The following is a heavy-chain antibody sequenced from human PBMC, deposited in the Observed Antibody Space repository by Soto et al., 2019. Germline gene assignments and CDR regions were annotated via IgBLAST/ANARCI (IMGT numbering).Heavy chain of an antibody. V-gene: IGHV3-23*01. D-gene: IGHD5-18*01. J-gene: IGHJ6*03. Sequence: PGGPQRLSCAAAGFNSRSYAMSRVRQAPGKGLEWVSAISGSGGSTYYADSVKGRFTISRDNSKNTLYLQMNSLRAEDTAVYYCAKEYSRYYHMDVWGKGTTVTVSS. CDR2: ISGSGGST. CDR3: AKEYSRYYHMDV. CDR1: GFNSRSYA.